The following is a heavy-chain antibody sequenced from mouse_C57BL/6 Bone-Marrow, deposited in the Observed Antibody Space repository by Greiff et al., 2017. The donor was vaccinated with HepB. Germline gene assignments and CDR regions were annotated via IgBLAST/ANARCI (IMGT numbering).Heavy chain of an antibody. J-gene: IGHJ1*03. V-gene: IGHV1-80*01. D-gene: IGHD1-3*01. CDR2: IYPGDGDT. CDR3: GKLFGKWCFDV. CDR1: GFAFSSYW. Sequence: VKLMESGAELVKPGASVKISCKASGFAFSSYWMNWVKQRPGKGLEWIGQIYPGDGDTNYNGKFKGKATLTADKSSSTAYMQLSSLTSEDSAVYYYGKLFGKWCFDVWGTGTPVTVSS.